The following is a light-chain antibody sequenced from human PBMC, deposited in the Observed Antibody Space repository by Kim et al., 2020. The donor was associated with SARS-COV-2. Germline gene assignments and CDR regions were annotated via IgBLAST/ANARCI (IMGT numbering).Light chain of an antibody. V-gene: IGKV3-20*01. CDR1: QNFGSNY. Sequence: DRATLSCRAHQNFGSNYVAWYPKKPGQAPRLLIYGVSSRATGIPDRFSGSGSGTDFTLTIRRLEPEDFAVYYCQQYGNSPRTFGQGTKVDIK. CDR2: GVS. CDR3: QQYGNSPRT. J-gene: IGKJ1*01.